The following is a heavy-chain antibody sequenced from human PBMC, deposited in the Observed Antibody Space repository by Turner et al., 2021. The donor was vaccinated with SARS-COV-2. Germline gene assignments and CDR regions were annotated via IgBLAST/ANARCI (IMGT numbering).Heavy chain of an antibody. CDR3: ARDLGGLRFDY. D-gene: IGHD2-15*01. Sequence: EVQLVESGGGLIQPGGSLSLSCAASGFTVSSNYMSWVRQAPGKGLEWVSVIYSGGSTFYADSVKGRFTISRDNSKNTLYLQMNSLRAEDTAVYYCARDLGGLRFDYWGQGTLVTVSS. CDR2: IYSGGST. J-gene: IGHJ4*02. CDR1: GFTVSSNY. V-gene: IGHV3-53*01.